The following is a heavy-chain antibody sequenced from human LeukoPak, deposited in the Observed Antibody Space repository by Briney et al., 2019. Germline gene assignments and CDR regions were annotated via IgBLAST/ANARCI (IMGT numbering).Heavy chain of an antibody. Sequence: GGSLRLSCVASGFIVSNNYLNWVRQAPGKGLEWLSIIYVDNNVYYADSVKGRFTISRDNSKNTLYLQMNSLRAEDTAVYYCARDQVAAAAGIPLDYWGQGTLVTVSS. CDR3: ARDQVAAAAGIPLDY. D-gene: IGHD6-13*01. CDR1: GFIVSNNY. J-gene: IGHJ4*02. CDR2: IYVDNNV. V-gene: IGHV3-66*01.